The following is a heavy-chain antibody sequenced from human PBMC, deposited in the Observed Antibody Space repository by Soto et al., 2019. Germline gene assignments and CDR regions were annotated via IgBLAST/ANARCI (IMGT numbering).Heavy chain of an antibody. CDR2: IDWDDDK. J-gene: IGHJ3*02. V-gene: IGHV2-70*04. CDR3: ARTPSGGDGYLTNAFDI. D-gene: IGHD2-21*01. Sequence: VSGPTLVNPTQTLTLTCTFSGFSLTTTGMRVSWIRQPPGKALEWLARIDWDDDKFYSTSLKTRLTISKDTSKNQVVLTMTNMDPVDTATYYCARTPSGGDGYLTNAFDIWGQGTMVTVSS. CDR1: GFSLTTTGMR.